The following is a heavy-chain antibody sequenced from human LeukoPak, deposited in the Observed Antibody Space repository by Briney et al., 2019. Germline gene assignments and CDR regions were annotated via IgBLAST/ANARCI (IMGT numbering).Heavy chain of an antibody. V-gene: IGHV3-21*01. Sequence: GGSLRLSCAASGFIFSSYTMNWVRQAPGKGLEWVSSISSSGSYIYYADSVKGRFTMSRDNAKNSLYLQMSSLRAEDTGVYYCARADCSGTSCYHYYYLDVWGKGTTVTISS. CDR3: ARADCSGTSCYHYYYLDV. J-gene: IGHJ6*03. CDR2: ISSSGSYI. CDR1: GFIFSSYT. D-gene: IGHD2-2*01.